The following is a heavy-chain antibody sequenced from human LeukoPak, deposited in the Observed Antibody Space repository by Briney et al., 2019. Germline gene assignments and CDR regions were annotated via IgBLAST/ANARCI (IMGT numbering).Heavy chain of an antibody. CDR1: GFTLSSYA. V-gene: IGHV3-23*01. CDR2: ISGSGGNT. D-gene: IGHD6-13*01. Sequence: GGSLRLSCAASGFTLSSYAMSWVRQAPGKGLEWVSAISGSGGNTYYADSVKGRFTIARDNSKNTLYLQMNSLRAEHTAVYYCAKVRAAAVDAFDIWGQGTMVTVSS. J-gene: IGHJ3*02. CDR3: AKVRAAAVDAFDI.